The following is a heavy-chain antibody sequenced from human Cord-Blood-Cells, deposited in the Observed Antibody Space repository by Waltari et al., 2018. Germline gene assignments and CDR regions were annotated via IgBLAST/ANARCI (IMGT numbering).Heavy chain of an antibody. J-gene: IGHJ5*02. V-gene: IGHV4-34*01. CDR2: INHSGST. D-gene: IGHD6-13*01. Sequence: QVQLQQWGAGLLKPSETLSLTCAVYGGSFSGYYWRGIRPPPGQGLEWIGEINHSGSTNYNPSLKMRFTISVDTAKNQFSLKLSSVTAADTAVYYCARSGVAAAYTWFDPWGQGTLVTVSS. CDR3: ARSGVAAAYTWFDP. CDR1: GGSFSGYY.